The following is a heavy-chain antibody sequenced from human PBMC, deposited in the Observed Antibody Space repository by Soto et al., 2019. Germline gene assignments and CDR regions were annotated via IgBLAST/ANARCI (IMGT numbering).Heavy chain of an antibody. Sequence: EVKLLDSGGGLVQTGGSLRLSCAASGFTFSSYAMGWVRQAPGKGLDWVSVISGSGGITYSADSVKGRFTISRDNSKNILYLQMNSRRAEDTAVYYGAKGITDTGGYYYYSMDGGGQGTAVTVSS. J-gene: IGHJ6*02. CDR3: AKGITDTGGYYYYSMDG. D-gene: IGHD3-16*01. CDR1: GFTFSSYA. V-gene: IGHV3-23*01. CDR2: ISGSGGIT.